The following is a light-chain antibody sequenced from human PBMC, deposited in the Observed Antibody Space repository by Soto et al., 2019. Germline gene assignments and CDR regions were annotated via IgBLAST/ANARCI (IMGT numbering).Light chain of an antibody. CDR1: SRDVGGYNY. Sequence: QSVLTQPASVSGSPGQSITVSCTGTSRDVGGYNYVSWYQQHPGKAPKLMIYDVSNRPSGVSYRFSGSKSGNTASLTISGLQAEDEADYYCTSYASSSTYVFGTGTKVTVL. CDR3: TSYASSSTYV. V-gene: IGLV2-14*01. CDR2: DVS. J-gene: IGLJ1*01.